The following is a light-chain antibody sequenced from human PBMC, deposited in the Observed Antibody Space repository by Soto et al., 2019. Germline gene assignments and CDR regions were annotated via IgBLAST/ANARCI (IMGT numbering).Light chain of an antibody. V-gene: IGKV3-15*01. Sequence: MTQSTAARSASVGDRVTISCRASQSISGALAWYQQKPGQAPRVLIYGASTTAPGIPARFSGSGSGTEFTLTISSLQSEDSAVYNCQQYNDWPRTFRQATKV. CDR1: QSISGA. J-gene: IGKJ1*01. CDR2: GAS. CDR3: QQYNDWPRT.